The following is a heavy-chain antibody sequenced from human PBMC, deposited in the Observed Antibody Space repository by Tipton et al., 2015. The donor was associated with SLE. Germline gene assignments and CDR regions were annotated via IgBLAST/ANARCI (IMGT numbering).Heavy chain of an antibody. CDR3: ARHYYGMDV. V-gene: IGHV1-46*01. CDR2: IHPGAGTT. Sequence: QSGAEVKKPGASVKVSCKASGYTFTHYYMHWVRQAPGQGLEWMGVIHPGAGTTTYAQKFQGRVTMTWDTSTSTVYMELNSLSSEDTAVYYCARHYYGMDVWGQGTTVTVSS. J-gene: IGHJ6*02. CDR1: GYTFTHYY.